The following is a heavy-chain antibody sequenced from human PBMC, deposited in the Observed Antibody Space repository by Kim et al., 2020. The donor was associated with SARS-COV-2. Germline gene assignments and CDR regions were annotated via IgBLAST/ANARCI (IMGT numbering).Heavy chain of an antibody. V-gene: IGHV3-23*01. Sequence: GSGGSTYYADSVKARFSISKNNSKNTLYLQKSGLRAADTAVSYCVKDHRDWGQGTLVTVSS. CDR3: VKDHRD. CDR2: GSGGST. J-gene: IGHJ4*02.